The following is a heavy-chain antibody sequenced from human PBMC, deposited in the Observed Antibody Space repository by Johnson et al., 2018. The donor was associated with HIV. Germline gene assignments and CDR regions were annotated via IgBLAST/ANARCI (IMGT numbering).Heavy chain of an antibody. Sequence: QMHLVESGGGVVQPGRSLRLSCAASGFTFSNYAMHWVRQAPGKGLEWVAVISYDGNNKYYADSVKGRFTISRDNSKNTRYLQLNRLRAEDTAVYYCARYCSGGSCCSVWQKNYAFDIWCQGTMVTVSS. D-gene: IGHD2-15*01. CDR2: ISYDGNNK. CDR1: GFTFSNYA. J-gene: IGHJ3*02. V-gene: IGHV3-30-3*01. CDR3: ARYCSGGSCCSVWQKNYAFDI.